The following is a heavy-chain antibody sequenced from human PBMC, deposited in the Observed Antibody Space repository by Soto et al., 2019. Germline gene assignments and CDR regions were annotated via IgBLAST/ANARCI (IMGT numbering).Heavy chain of an antibody. Sequence: SVKVSCKASGGTFSSYAISWVRQAPGQGLEWMGGIIPIFGTANYAQKFQGRVTITADKSTSTAYMELSSLRSEDTAVYYCARDVTMVRGVSHYYYGMDVWGQGTTVTVSS. D-gene: IGHD3-10*01. J-gene: IGHJ6*02. CDR3: ARDVTMVRGVSHYYYGMDV. V-gene: IGHV1-69*06. CDR2: IIPIFGTA. CDR1: GGTFSSYA.